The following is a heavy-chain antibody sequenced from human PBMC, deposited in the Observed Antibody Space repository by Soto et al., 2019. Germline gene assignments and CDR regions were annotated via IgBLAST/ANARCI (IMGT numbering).Heavy chain of an antibody. J-gene: IGHJ6*03. CDR2: ISISGSTI. CDR1: GFTFSDYY. D-gene: IGHD3-3*01. Sequence: QVQLVESGGGLVKPGGSLRLSCAASGFTFSDYYMSWIRQAPGKGQEWVSYISISGSTIYYADSVKGRFTISRDNAKNSLYLQMNSLRAEYTAVYYCARDRRITIFGVVPAHYMDVWGKGTTVTVSS. CDR3: ARDRRITIFGVVPAHYMDV. V-gene: IGHV3-11*04.